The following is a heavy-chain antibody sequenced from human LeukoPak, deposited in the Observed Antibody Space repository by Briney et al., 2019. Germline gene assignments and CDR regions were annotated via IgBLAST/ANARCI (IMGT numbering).Heavy chain of an antibody. CDR3: ARVAPDSSLGH. J-gene: IGHJ1*01. CDR2: ISAYNGNT. V-gene: IGHV1-18*01. D-gene: IGHD6-6*01. Sequence: ASVKVSCKASGYTFTSYGISWVRQAPGQGLEWMGWISAYNGNTNYAQKLQGRVTMTRDTSTSTVYMELSSLRSEDTAVYYCARVAPDSSLGHWGQGTLVTVSS. CDR1: GYTFTSYG.